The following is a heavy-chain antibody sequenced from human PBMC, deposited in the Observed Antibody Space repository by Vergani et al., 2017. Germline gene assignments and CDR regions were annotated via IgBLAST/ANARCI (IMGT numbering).Heavy chain of an antibody. CDR3: ARAKAYSSSTLDY. J-gene: IGHJ4*02. CDR2: ISGSGGST. V-gene: IGHV3-23*01. D-gene: IGHD6-13*01. CDR1: GFTFSSYA. Sequence: EVQLLESGGGLVQPGGSLRLSCAASGFTFSSYAMSWVRQAPGKGLEWVSAISGSGGSTYYADSVKGRFTISRDNSKNTLYLQMNSLRAEDTAVYYCARAKAYSSSTLDYWGQGTLVTVSS.